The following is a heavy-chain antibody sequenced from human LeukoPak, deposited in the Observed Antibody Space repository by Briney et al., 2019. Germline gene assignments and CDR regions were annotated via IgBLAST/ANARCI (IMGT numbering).Heavy chain of an antibody. CDR1: GYTFTTYG. V-gene: IGHV1-18*01. J-gene: IGHJ4*02. D-gene: IGHD3-10*01. CDR2: VSAYNGNT. CDR3: ARDQGRYYYGSGSYSFSGDYAFDY. Sequence: ASVKVSCKASGYTFTTYGISWVRQAPGQGLEWMGWVSAYNGNTNYAQKLQGRVTMTTDTSANTAYMELGSLRSDDTAVHYCARDQGRYYYGSGSYSFSGDYAFDYWGQGTLVTVSS.